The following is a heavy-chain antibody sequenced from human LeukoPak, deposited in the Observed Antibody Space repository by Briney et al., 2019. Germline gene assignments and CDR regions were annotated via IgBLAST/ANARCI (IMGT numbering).Heavy chain of an antibody. CDR2: ISSSSSNI. J-gene: IGHJ4*02. V-gene: IGHV3-48*02. CDR1: GFTLSSYS. CDR3: ARGVRYLDY. Sequence: GGSLRLSCAASGFTLSSYSMNWVRQAPGKGLEWVSYISSSSSNIYYADSLKGRFTISRDNARKSLYLQMNSLRDEDTAVYYCARGVRYLDYWGQGTLVTVSS.